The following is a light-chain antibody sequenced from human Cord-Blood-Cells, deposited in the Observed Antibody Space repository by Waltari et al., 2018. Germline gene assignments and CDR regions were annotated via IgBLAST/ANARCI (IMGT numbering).Light chain of an antibody. J-gene: IGKJ1*01. CDR3: QQYNWT. V-gene: IGKV1-5*03. CDR1: QSISSW. Sequence: DIQMTQSPSPLSASVGDRVTITCRASQSISSWLAWYQQKPGKAPKLLIYTASSLESGVPARFSGSGSGTEFTLTISSLQPDDFGTYYCQQYNWTFGEGTKVEIK. CDR2: TAS.